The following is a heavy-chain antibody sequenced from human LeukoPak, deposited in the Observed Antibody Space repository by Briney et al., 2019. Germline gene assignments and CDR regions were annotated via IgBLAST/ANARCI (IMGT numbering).Heavy chain of an antibody. CDR2: INEDGSVK. Sequence: GGSLRLSCAASGFTFSCYWMTWVRQAPGKGLEWVANINEDGSVKYYVDSVKGRFTISRDNAKNSVYLQVNSLRDEDTAVYYCAKNGDRGAYCSGGSCYPYYYYYMDVWGKGTTVTISS. V-gene: IGHV3-7*01. D-gene: IGHD2-15*01. J-gene: IGHJ6*03. CDR3: AKNGDRGAYCSGGSCYPYYYYYMDV. CDR1: GFTFSCYW.